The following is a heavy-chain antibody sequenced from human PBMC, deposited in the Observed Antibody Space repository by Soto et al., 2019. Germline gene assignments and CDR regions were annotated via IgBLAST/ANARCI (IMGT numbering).Heavy chain of an antibody. CDR2: IYYGGST. Sequence: PSEIMSLASAVCRGSISSYCWGWNRQPPKKGRGWIGYIYYGGSTNYNPFLKSRVTISVDSPKGLFSLKLSFVTAADTAVYYFARLMTVTKGDFYYMDVWGKGTTVTVSS. D-gene: IGHD4-4*01. J-gene: IGHJ6*03. V-gene: IGHV4-59*08. CDR1: RGSISSYC. CDR3: ARLMTVTKGDFYYMDV.